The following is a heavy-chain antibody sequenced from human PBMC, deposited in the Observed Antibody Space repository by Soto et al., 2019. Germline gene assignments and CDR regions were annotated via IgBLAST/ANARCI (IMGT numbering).Heavy chain of an antibody. CDR2: INHSGST. CDR1: GGSFSGYY. V-gene: IGHV4-34*01. Sequence: SETLSLTCAVYGGSFSGYYWSWIRQPPGKGLEWIGEINHSGSTNYNPSLKSRVTISVDTSKNQFSLKLSSVTAADTAVYYCARTLTSGRGDPIDYWGQGTLVTVSS. J-gene: IGHJ4*02. CDR3: ARTLTSGRGDPIDY. D-gene: IGHD3-10*01.